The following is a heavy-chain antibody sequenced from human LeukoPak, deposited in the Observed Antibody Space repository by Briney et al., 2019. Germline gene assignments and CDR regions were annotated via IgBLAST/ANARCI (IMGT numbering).Heavy chain of an antibody. D-gene: IGHD6-13*01. CDR1: GFTFSSYA. J-gene: IGHJ3*02. CDR2: ISYDGSNK. Sequence: GGSLRLSCAASGFTFSSYAMHWVRQAPGKGLEWMAVISYDGSNKYYADSVKGRFTISRDNSKNTLYLQMNSLRSEDTAVYYCAKTAGLAEAGNDAFYIWRQGTMVTVSS. V-gene: IGHV3-30*18. CDR3: AKTAGLAEAGNDAFYI.